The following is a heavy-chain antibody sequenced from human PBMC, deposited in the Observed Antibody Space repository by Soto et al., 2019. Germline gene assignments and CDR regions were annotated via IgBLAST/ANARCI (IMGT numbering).Heavy chain of an antibody. D-gene: IGHD3-22*01. CDR3: ARVGGYYLNWFDP. Sequence: QVQLQESGPGLVKPSQTLSLTCTVSGGSISSGDYYWSWIRQPPGKGLEWIGYIYYSGSTYYNPSLKSRVXXSXDXXKNQFSLKLSSVTAADTAVYYCARVGGYYLNWFDPWGQGTLVTVSS. V-gene: IGHV4-30-4*01. J-gene: IGHJ5*02. CDR1: GGSISSGDYY. CDR2: IYYSGST.